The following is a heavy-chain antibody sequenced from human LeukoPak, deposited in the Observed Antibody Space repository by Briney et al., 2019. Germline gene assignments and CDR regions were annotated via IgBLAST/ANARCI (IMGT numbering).Heavy chain of an antibody. D-gene: IGHD3-10*01. CDR2: ISGSGGRT. CDR1: RFTFSNYA. CDR3: AKAQLLFSSDYFDY. V-gene: IGHV3-23*01. J-gene: IGHJ4*02. Sequence: GGSLRLSCAASRFTFSNYAMTWVRQAPGQGLEWVSAISGSGGRTYYADSLKGRFTISRDNSKNTLYLQMNSLRAEDTAVYYCAKAQLLFSSDYFDYWGQGTLVTVSS.